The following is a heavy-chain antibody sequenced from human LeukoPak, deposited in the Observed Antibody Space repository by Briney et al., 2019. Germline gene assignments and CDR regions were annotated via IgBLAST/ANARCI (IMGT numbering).Heavy chain of an antibody. CDR2: ISYDGSNK. J-gene: IGHJ4*02. V-gene: IGHV3-30*03. CDR3: ARDKDVYFDY. Sequence: GGSLRLSCAASGFTFNSYGIHWVRQAPGKGLEWVAVISYDGSNKYYADSVKGRITISRDNAKNSLYLQMNSLRVEDTAVYYCARDKDVYFDYWGQGTLVTVSS. CDR1: GFTFNSYG.